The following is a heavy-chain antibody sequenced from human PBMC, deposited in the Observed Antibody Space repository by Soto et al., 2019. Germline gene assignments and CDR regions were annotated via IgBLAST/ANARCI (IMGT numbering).Heavy chain of an antibody. CDR1: GYTFTSYY. J-gene: IGHJ3*02. D-gene: IGHD3-16*01. CDR3: ARSKTRGAFEI. V-gene: IGHV1-46*01. Sequence: ASVKVSCKASGYTFTSYYMHWVRQAPGQGLEWMGVINPSGGSTSYAQKFQGRVTMTRDTSTSTVYMELSSLRSEDTAVDYCARSKTRGAFEIWGQGTMVTVSS. CDR2: INPSGGST.